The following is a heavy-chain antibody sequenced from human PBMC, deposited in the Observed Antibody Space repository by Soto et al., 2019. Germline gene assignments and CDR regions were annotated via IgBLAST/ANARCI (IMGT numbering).Heavy chain of an antibody. CDR1: GFTFDDYA. Sequence: EVQLVESGGDLVQPGRSLRLSCAASGFTFDDYAMHWVRRVPGKGLEWVSSISWNSNIIGYADSVKGRFTIPRDNAKNSLYLQMNSLRPEDTALYYCAKGGPDGFCSGGRCYFDYWGQGTLVTVSS. D-gene: IGHD2-15*01. CDR2: ISWNSNII. J-gene: IGHJ4*02. V-gene: IGHV3-9*01. CDR3: AKGGPDGFCSGGRCYFDY.